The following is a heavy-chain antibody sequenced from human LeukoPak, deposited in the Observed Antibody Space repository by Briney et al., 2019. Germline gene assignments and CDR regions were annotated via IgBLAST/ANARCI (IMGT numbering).Heavy chain of an antibody. CDR3: AGGLNYGSGSTLEGF. CDR2: SYSGGRT. J-gene: IGHJ4*02. D-gene: IGHD3-10*01. V-gene: IGHV3-53*01. Sequence: GGPLRLSCAASGFTVSSNYMSWVRQAPGEGLEWVSVSYSGGRTNYTASEKGRFTISRDNTKNTLYLQMNNLRAEDTAVYYCAGGLNYGSGSTLEGFWGQGTLVTVYS. CDR1: GFTVSSNY.